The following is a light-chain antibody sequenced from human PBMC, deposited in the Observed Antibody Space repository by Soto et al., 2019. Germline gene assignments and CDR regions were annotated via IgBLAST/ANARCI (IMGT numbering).Light chain of an antibody. CDR2: EVN. CDR1: TRNVGLYQA. V-gene: IGLV2-23*02. Sequence: SVLTQPASVSGSPGQSVTISCTGTTRNVGLYQAISWYQQHPGKAPKLILYEVNQRPSGVSNRFSGSKSGNMASLTISGLQAEDEAEYYCCSYATPRQFGGGTQLTVL. J-gene: IGLJ2*01. CDR3: CSYATPRQ.